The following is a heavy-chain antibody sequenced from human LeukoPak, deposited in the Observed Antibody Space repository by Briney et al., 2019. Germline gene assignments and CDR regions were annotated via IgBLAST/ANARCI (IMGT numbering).Heavy chain of an antibody. V-gene: IGHV3-21*01. CDR3: ARVGSPDSSSPFFDI. CDR1: GFTFSSYS. Sequence: GGSLRLSCAASGFTFSSYSMNWVRQAPGKGLEWVSSISSSSSYIYYADSVKGRFTISRDNAKNSLYLQMNSLRAEDTAVYYCARVGSPDSSSPFFDIWGQGTMVTVSS. D-gene: IGHD6-13*01. CDR2: ISSSSSYI. J-gene: IGHJ3*02.